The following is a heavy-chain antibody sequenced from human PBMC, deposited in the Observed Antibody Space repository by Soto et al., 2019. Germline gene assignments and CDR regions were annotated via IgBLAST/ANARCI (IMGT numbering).Heavy chain of an antibody. CDR2: INPSSTYT. J-gene: IGHJ6*02. CDR3: ARETHGGSMDV. D-gene: IGHD2-15*01. CDR1: GFNSTNFN. Sequence: ASVKVSCKASGFNSTNFNIHWVRQAPGQGLEWIGGINPSSTYTPYAQIFQGRVTVTRDTSSNTVYMELSSLRSEDTAVYYCARETHGGSMDVWGQGTTVTLSS. V-gene: IGHV1-46*01.